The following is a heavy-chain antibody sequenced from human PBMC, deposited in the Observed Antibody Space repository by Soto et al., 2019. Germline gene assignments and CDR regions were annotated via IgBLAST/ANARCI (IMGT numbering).Heavy chain of an antibody. Sequence: EVQLLESGGGLVQPGVSLRLSGGASGFTFSDNAMTWVRQAPGKGLEWVSSISDDGDSTYYADSVKGRFAVSRDNSKNTPFLHMNSLGAADPAVYYCAQSLSTAVNYGLEVWGQGTSVTVSS. CDR3: AQSLSTAVNYGLEV. D-gene: IGHD2-2*01. CDR1: GFTFSDNA. V-gene: IGHV3-23*01. CDR2: ISDDGDST. J-gene: IGHJ6*02.